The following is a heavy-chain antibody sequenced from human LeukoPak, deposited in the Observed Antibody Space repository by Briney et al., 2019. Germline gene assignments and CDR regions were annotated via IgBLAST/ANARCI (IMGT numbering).Heavy chain of an antibody. CDR2: ISYDGSNK. CDR1: GFTFSSYA. CDR3: ARGPARSIVDY. J-gene: IGHJ4*02. V-gene: IGHV3-30-3*01. Sequence: LPGGSLRLSCAASGFTFSSYAMHWVRQAPGKGLEWVAVISYDGSNKYYADSVKGRFTISRDNSKNTLYLQMNSLRAEDTAVYYCARGPARSIVDYWGQGTLVTVSS.